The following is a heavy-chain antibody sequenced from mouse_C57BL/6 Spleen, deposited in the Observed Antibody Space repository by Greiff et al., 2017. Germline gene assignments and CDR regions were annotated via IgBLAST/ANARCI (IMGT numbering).Heavy chain of an antibody. D-gene: IGHD2-4*01. V-gene: IGHV1-59*01. CDR1: GYTFTSYW. J-gene: IGHJ4*01. CDR2: IDPSDSYT. CDR3: ARLTRDYDEDYYAMDY. Sequence: VQLQQPGAELVRPGTSVKLSCKASGYTFTSYWMHWVKQRPGQGLEWIGVIDPSDSYTNYNQKFKGKATLTVDTSSSTAYMQLSSLTSEDSAVYYCARLTRDYDEDYYAMDYWGQGTSVTVSS.